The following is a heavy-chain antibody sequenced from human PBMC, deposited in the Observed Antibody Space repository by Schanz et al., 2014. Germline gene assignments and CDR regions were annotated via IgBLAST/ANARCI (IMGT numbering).Heavy chain of an antibody. D-gene: IGHD1-1*01. Sequence: QVQLEESGGGVVQPGGSLRLSCVASGFSFSGFAVHWVRQAPGKGLEWVSIVSHDGFTKHYADSVRGRFTLSRDNSKNTVYLQMNSLRAEDTATYYCAKAFRTTKYYGMDVWGQGTTVTVS. V-gene: IGHV3-30*04. CDR3: AKAFRTTKYYGMDV. J-gene: IGHJ6*02. CDR1: GFSFSGFA. CDR2: VSHDGFTK.